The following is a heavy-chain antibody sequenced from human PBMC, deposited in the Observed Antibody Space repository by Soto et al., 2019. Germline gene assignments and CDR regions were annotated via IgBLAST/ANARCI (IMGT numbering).Heavy chain of an antibody. CDR3: ARDSPMIRGVMWFDP. Sequence: ASVKVSCKASGYTFTSYDINWVRQATGQGLEWMGWMNPKSGNTGYAQKFQGRVTMTRNTSINTAYMELSSLRSEDTAVYYCARDSPMIRGVMWFDPWGQGTLVTVSS. J-gene: IGHJ5*02. CDR2: MNPKSGNT. CDR1: GYTFTSYD. D-gene: IGHD3-10*01. V-gene: IGHV1-8*01.